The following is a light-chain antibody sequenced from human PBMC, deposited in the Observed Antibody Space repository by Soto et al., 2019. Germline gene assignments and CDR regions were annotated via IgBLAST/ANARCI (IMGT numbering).Light chain of an antibody. V-gene: IGKV1-33*01. Sequence: DIQRTQYPSSLSASVGDRVTITCQASQDISNYLNWYQQKPGKAPKLLIYDASNLETGVPSRFSGSGSGTDFTFTISSLQPEYIATYYCQQYDNLPVTFGQGTKLEIK. J-gene: IGKJ2*01. CDR3: QQYDNLPVT. CDR2: DAS. CDR1: QDISNY.